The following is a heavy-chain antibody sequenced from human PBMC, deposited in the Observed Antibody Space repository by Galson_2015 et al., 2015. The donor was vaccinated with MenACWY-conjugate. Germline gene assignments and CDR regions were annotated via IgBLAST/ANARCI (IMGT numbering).Heavy chain of an antibody. V-gene: IGHV3-48*03. CDR2: IRKSGSPI. D-gene: IGHD3-10*01. CDR1: GFTFTGYA. Sequence: SLRLSCAASGFTFTGYAFNWVRQAPGTGLEWLSYIRKSGSPIYHADSVKGRVPIPRDNIQKSLFLEMNSLRAEDTAVYYCARVYYYGSGSYMDVWGKGTTVTVSS. J-gene: IGHJ6*03. CDR3: ARVYYYGSGSYMDV.